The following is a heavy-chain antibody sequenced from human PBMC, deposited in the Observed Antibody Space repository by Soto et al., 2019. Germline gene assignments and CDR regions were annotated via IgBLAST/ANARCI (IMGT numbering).Heavy chain of an antibody. CDR2: ISADNGNA. D-gene: IGHD2-15*01. CDR3: ARDFCRGSSCTRWYFDL. J-gene: IGHJ2*01. CDR1: GYTFTNYG. V-gene: IGHV1-18*01. Sequence: QVQLVQSGAEVKKPGASVKVSCKASGYTFTNYGISWVRQAPGQGLEWMGWISADNGNAKYAQKLQGRGTLTTDTSTSTAYMELRSLRSDDTAVYYCARDFCRGSSCTRWYFDLWGRCTLVTVSS.